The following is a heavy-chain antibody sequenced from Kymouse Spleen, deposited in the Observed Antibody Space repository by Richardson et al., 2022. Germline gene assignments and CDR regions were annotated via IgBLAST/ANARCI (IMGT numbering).Heavy chain of an antibody. CDR3: ARDDRQQLVFDY. V-gene: IGHV3-33*01. Sequence: QVQLVESGGGVVQPGRSLRLSCAASGFTFSSYGMHWVRQAPGKGLEWVAVIWYDGSNKYYADSVKGRFTISRDNSKNTLYLQMNSLRAEDTAVYYCARDDRQQLVFDYWGQGTLVTVSS. CDR1: GFTFSSYG. CDR2: IWYDGSNK. J-gene: IGHJ4*02. D-gene: IGHD6-13*01.